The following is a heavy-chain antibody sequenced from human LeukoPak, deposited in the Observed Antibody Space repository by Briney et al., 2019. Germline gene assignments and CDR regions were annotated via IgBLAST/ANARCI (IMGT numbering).Heavy chain of an antibody. CDR1: GFTFSSYA. D-gene: IGHD6-6*01. Sequence: GGSLRLSCAASGFTFSSYAMSWVRQAPGKGLEWVSAISGSGGSTYYADSVKGRFTISRDNSKNTLYLQMNSLRAEDTAVYYCAKSGSSTLLGHADYWGQGTLVTVSS. J-gene: IGHJ4*02. CDR3: AKSGSSTLLGHADY. V-gene: IGHV3-23*01. CDR2: ISGSGGST.